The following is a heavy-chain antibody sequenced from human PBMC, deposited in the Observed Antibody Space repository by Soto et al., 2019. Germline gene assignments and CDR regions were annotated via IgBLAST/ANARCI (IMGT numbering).Heavy chain of an antibody. Sequence: SETLSLTCAVSGYSISSGYYWGWIRQPPGEGLEWVATIYHSGSTYYNPSLKNRVTISVDTSKNQFSLKLSSVTAADTAVYYCARADHAYYFDYWGQGALVTVSS. CDR2: IYHSGST. J-gene: IGHJ4*02. CDR3: ARADHAYYFDY. V-gene: IGHV4-38-2*01. CDR1: GYSISSGYY.